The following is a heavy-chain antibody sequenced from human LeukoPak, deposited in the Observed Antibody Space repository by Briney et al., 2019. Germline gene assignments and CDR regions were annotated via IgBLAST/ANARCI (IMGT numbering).Heavy chain of an antibody. CDR2: IYSGGTT. Sequence: PGGSLRLSCAASGFTVSRNCMSGVRQAPGKGLEWVSVIYSGGTTYYADSVKGRFTISRHNSKNTLYLQMNSLRAEDTAVYYCARDNKRVGITAAGTFGMDVWGQGTTVTVSS. J-gene: IGHJ6*02. D-gene: IGHD6-13*01. V-gene: IGHV3-53*04. CDR1: GFTVSRNC. CDR3: ARDNKRVGITAAGTFGMDV.